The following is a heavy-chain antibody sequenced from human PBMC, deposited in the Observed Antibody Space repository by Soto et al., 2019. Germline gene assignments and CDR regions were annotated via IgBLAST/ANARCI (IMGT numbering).Heavy chain of an antibody. CDR1: GGSISSGGYS. CDR3: ARTPGANFDY. D-gene: IGHD1-7*01. J-gene: IGHJ4*02. CDR2: IYHSGST. V-gene: IGHV4-30-2*02. Sequence: SETLSLTCAVSGGSISSGGYSWSWIRQPPGKGLEWIGYIYHSGSTYYNPSLKSRVTISVDRSKNQFSLKLSSVTAADTAVYYCARTPGANFDYWGQGTLVTVSS.